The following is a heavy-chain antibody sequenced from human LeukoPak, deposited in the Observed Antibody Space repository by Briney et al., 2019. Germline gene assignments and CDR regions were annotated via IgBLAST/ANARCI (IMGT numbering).Heavy chain of an antibody. CDR3: ARSETDDYYYYGMGV. Sequence: SVKVSCKASGGTFSSYAISWVRQAPGQGLEWMGGIIPIFGTANYAQKFQGRVTITADESTSTAYMELSSLRSEDTAVYYCARSETDDYYYYGMGVWGKGTTVTVSS. J-gene: IGHJ6*04. V-gene: IGHV1-69*01. CDR2: IIPIFGTA. CDR1: GGTFSSYA.